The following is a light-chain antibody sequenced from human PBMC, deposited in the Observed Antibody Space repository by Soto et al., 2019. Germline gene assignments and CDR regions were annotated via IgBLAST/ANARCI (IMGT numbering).Light chain of an antibody. V-gene: IGKV3-20*01. CDR1: QSVSSSS. CDR3: KQSET. CDR2: GAS. J-gene: IGKJ1*01. Sequence: EILLTQSPGTLPLSPGERATLSCRASQSVSSSSLAWYQQKPGQAPRLLIYGASSRATGIPDRFSGSGSGTDFTLTISRLEPEDFAVYYCKQSETFGQGTKVHIK.